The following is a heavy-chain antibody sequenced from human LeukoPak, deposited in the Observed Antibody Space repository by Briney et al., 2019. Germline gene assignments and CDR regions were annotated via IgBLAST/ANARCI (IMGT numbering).Heavy chain of an antibody. J-gene: IGHJ6*03. CDR1: GGSISSSGYY. Sequence: SETLSLTCTVSGGSISSSGYYWGWIRQPPGKGLEWIGSIYHSGSTYYNPSLKSRVTISVDTSKNQFSLKLSSVTAADTAVYYCALTGYSYDSGGYNRGDYYYYYYMDVWGKGTTVTVSS. CDR2: IYHSGST. CDR3: ALTGYSYDSGGYNRGDYYYYYYMDV. D-gene: IGHD3-22*01. V-gene: IGHV4-39*07.